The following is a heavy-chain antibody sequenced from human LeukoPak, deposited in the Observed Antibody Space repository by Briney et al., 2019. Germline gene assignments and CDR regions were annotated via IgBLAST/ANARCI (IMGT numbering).Heavy chain of an antibody. CDR2: ISGGGNST. CDR1: GFTFRSDA. D-gene: IGHD6-13*01. J-gene: IGHJ4*02. Sequence: GSLRLSCEASGFTFRSDAMTWVRQAPGKGLEWVSAISGGGNSTYYADSVKGRFTISRDNSKNTLYLQMNSLRAEDTAIYYCVHSSPDYWGQGTLVTVSS. CDR3: VHSSPDY. V-gene: IGHV3-23*01.